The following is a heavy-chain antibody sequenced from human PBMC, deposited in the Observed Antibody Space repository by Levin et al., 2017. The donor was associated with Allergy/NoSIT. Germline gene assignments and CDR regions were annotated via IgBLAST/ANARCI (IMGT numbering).Heavy chain of an antibody. CDR2: IKSKTDGETT. Sequence: GGSLRLSCAASGFTFSKAWMSWVRQAPGKGLEWVGRIKSKTDGETTDYAAPVKGRFTISRDDSKNTLYLQMNSLKTEDTAVYYCTTAAGATLYFQHWGQGTLVTVSS. D-gene: IGHD1-26*01. CDR1: GFTFSKAW. V-gene: IGHV3-15*01. CDR3: TTAAGATLYFQH. J-gene: IGHJ1*01.